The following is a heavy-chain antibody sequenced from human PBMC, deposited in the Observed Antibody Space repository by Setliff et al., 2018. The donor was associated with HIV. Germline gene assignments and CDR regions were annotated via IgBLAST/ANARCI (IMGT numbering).Heavy chain of an antibody. CDR2: IHASGKT. CDR3: ARLYDYYGHRLDY. Sequence: SETLSLTCTVSGDTDFYWNWIRQPPGKGLEWIGYIHASGKTNYNPSLKSRVTISLDTSKMQFSLHLTSVTAADTAVYYCARLYDYYGHRLDYWGQGAQVTVS. J-gene: IGHJ4*02. D-gene: IGHD3-10*01. CDR1: GDTDFY. V-gene: IGHV4-4*09.